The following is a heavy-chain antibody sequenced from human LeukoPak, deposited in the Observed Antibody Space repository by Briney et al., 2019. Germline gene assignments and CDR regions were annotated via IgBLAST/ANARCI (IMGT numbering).Heavy chain of an antibody. D-gene: IGHD7-27*01. CDR3: ANSHFATGVVDY. V-gene: IGHV4-39*01. Sequence: PSETLSLTCAVSGGSISDIIYYWGWIRQPPGKGLEWIGSIFYSGNTNYNPSLKSRVTISVDTSKNQFSLKLSSVTAADTAVYYCANSHFATGVVDYWGQGTLVTVSS. CDR1: GGSISDIIYY. J-gene: IGHJ4*02. CDR2: IFYSGNT.